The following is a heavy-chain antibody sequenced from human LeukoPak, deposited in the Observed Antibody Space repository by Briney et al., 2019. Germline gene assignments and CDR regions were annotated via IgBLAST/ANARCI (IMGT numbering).Heavy chain of an antibody. Sequence: ASVKVSCKASGYIFTDYYIHWVRRAAGQGLEWMGRMHPNSGDTNYAQKFEGRVTMTRDTSISTAYMELSTLTSADTAVYYCASDKTYEGTGFDYWGQGTLVTVSS. D-gene: IGHD3-3*01. V-gene: IGHV1-2*06. J-gene: IGHJ4*02. CDR3: ASDKTYEGTGFDY. CDR1: GYIFTDYY. CDR2: MHPNSGDT.